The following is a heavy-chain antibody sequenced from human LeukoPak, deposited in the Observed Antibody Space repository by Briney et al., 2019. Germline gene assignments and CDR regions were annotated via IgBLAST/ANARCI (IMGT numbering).Heavy chain of an antibody. D-gene: IGHD2/OR15-2a*01. CDR3: ARGLFTYYAEDY. CDR2: MNPNSGNT. V-gene: IGHV1-8*01. J-gene: IGHJ4*02. CDR1: GYTFTRYE. Sequence: ATVKVSCKASGYTFTRYEINWVRQATGQGLEWMGWMNPNSGNTGYAQKFQGRVTMTRNTSISTAYMELSSLRSEDTAVYYCARGLFTYYAEDYWGQGTLVTVSS.